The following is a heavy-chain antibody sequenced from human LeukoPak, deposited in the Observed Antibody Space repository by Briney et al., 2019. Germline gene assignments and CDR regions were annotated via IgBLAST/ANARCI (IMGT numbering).Heavy chain of an antibody. CDR2: MNPNSGNT. CDR3: ARDPTDYGDYEVDY. J-gene: IGHJ4*02. Sequence: ASVKVSCKASGYTFTSYDINWVRQATGQGLEWMGWMNPNSGNTGYAQKFQGRVTMTRNTSISTAYMELSSLRSEDTAVYYCARDPTDYGDYEVDYWGQGTLVTVSS. V-gene: IGHV1-8*01. D-gene: IGHD4-17*01. CDR1: GYTFTSYD.